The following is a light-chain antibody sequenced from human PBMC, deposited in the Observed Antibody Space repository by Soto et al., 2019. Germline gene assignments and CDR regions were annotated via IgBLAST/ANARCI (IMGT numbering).Light chain of an antibody. Sequence: DIQVTQSPSTLSASVGGRFTITCLAIQSISSWLAWYQQKAGKAPKLLINQASSLESGVPSRFRGSGSGTEFTLTISSLPPDDFETYYCQQYNSYPNTFGQGTRLEIK. CDR2: QAS. CDR1: QSISSW. CDR3: QQYNSYPNT. V-gene: IGKV1-5*03. J-gene: IGKJ5*01.